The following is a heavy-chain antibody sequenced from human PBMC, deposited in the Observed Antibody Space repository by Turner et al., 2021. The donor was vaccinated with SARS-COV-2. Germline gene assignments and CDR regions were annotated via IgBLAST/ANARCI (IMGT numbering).Heavy chain of an antibody. Sequence: EVQLVESGGGLVKPGGSLRLSCAASGFTLVKAWLSWVRQAPGKGLEWVGRIKRKTDGGTADYAAPVKGRFTISRDDSKNTLYLQMNSLKTEDTAVYYCTTGKTYYYVSSAYYYSVDYWGQGTLVTVSS. V-gene: IGHV3-15*01. CDR1: GFTLVKAW. J-gene: IGHJ4*02. D-gene: IGHD3-22*01. CDR3: TTGKTYYYVSSAYYYSVDY. CDR2: IKRKTDGGTA.